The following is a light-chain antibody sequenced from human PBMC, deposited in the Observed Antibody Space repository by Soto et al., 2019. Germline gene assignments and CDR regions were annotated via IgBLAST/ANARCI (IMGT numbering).Light chain of an antibody. CDR3: QTWGTGIRV. CDR1: SGHSNYA. CDR2: LNSDGSH. J-gene: IGLJ3*02. V-gene: IGLV4-69*01. Sequence: QLVLTQSPSASASLGASVKLTCTLSSGHSNYAIAWLQQQPEKGPRFLMKLNSDGSHNKGDGIPDRFSGSSSGAERYLTISSLQSEDEADYYCQTWGTGIRVFGGGTKLTVL.